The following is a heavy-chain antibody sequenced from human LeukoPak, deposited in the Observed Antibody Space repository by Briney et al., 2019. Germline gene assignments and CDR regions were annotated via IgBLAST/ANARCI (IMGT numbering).Heavy chain of an antibody. J-gene: IGHJ3*02. D-gene: IGHD1-26*01. Sequence: PSETLSLTCTVSGGSISSYYWSWIRQPPGKGLEWIGYIYYSGSTNYNPSLKSRVTISVDTSKNQFSLKLSSVTAADTAVYYCAKTSLLSWEVGATPDAFDIWGQGTMVTVSS. CDR1: GGSISSYY. CDR2: IYYSGST. V-gene: IGHV4-59*01. CDR3: AKTSLLSWEVGATPDAFDI.